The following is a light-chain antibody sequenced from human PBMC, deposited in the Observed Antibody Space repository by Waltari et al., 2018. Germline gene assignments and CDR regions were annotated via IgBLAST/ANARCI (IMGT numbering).Light chain of an antibody. CDR1: RSNIGSNL. Sequence: QSVVTQPPSASGTPGQRVTISCSGSRSNIGSNLVFWYKKPPGTAPEPLIYADNQRASGVPDRFSGSKSGTSASLAISGLRSEDEADYYCAVWDDSLSGPVILGGGTKLTVL. V-gene: IGLV1-47*01. CDR3: AVWDDSLSGPVI. J-gene: IGLJ2*01. CDR2: ADN.